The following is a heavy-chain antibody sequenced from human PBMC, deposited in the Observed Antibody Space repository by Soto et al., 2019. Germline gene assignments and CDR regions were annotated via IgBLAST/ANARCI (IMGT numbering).Heavy chain of an antibody. CDR2: IRSKANSYAT. CDR1: GFTFSGSA. J-gene: IGHJ6*02. Sequence: GGSLRLSCAASGFTFSGSAMHWVRQASGKGLEWVGRIRSKANSYATAYAASVKGRFPISRDDSKNTAYLQMNSLKTEDTAVYYCTRLEDTAMEYYYYGMDVWGQGTTVPVSS. D-gene: IGHD5-18*01. CDR3: TRLEDTAMEYYYYGMDV. V-gene: IGHV3-73*01.